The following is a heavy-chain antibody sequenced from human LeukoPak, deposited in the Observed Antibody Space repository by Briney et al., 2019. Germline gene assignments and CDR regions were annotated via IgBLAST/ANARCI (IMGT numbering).Heavy chain of an antibody. J-gene: IGHJ4*02. CDR3: ARVPGSGSLRYFDY. D-gene: IGHD3-10*01. Sequence: ASVKVSCKASGGTFSSYAISWVRQAPGQGLEWMGWISAYSGNTNYAQKLQGRVTMTTDTSTSTAYMELRSLRSDDTAVYYCARVPGSGSLRYFDYWGQGTLVTVSS. CDR1: GGTFSSYA. V-gene: IGHV1-18*01. CDR2: ISAYSGNT.